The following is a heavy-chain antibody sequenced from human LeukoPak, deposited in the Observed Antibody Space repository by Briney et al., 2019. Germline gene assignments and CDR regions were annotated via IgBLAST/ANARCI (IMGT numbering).Heavy chain of an antibody. V-gene: IGHV3-21*04. J-gene: IGHJ6*02. D-gene: IGHD4-23*01. CDR2: ISSSSSYI. CDR3: AKTSGTVVTPAYYGMDV. Sequence: GGSLRLSCAASGFTFSSYSMNWVRQAPGKGLEWVSSISSSSSYIYYADSVKGRFTISRDNSKNTLYLQMNSLRAEDTAVYYCAKTSGTVVTPAYYGMDVWGQGTTVTVSS. CDR1: GFTFSSYS.